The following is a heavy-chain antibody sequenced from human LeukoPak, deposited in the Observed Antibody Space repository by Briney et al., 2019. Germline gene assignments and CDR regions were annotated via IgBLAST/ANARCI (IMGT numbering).Heavy chain of an antibody. D-gene: IGHD5-18*01. CDR1: GFTFSSYS. J-gene: IGHJ4*02. Sequence: GGSLRLSCAASGFTFSSYSMNWVRQAPGKGLEWVSSISGSSSYIYYADSVKGRFTISRDNAKNSLYLQMNSLRAEDTAVYYCAREGPGIQYDYWGQGTLVTVSS. V-gene: IGHV3-21*01. CDR2: ISGSSSYI. CDR3: AREGPGIQYDY.